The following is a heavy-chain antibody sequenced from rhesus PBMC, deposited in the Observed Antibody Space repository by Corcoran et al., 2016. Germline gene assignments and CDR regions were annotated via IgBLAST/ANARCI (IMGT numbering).Heavy chain of an antibody. J-gene: IGHJ5-1*01. Sequence: QVQLQESGPGLVKPSETLSLTCAVYGGSFSSYWLGCIRPPPGTGLEWIGGIYGSVGNTEYNPSITSLATISRDTSKNQFSRKLSSVTAADTAVYYCARRGHDYGNYRFDVWGPGVLVTVSS. D-gene: IGHD4-35*01. CDR1: GGSFSSYW. CDR3: ARRGHDYGNYRFDV. V-gene: IGHV4-160*01. CDR2: IYGSVGNT.